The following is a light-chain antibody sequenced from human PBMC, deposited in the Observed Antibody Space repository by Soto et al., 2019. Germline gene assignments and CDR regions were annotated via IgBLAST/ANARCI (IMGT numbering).Light chain of an antibody. Sequence: EIVLTQSPATLSLSPGERATLACSASQSVSSYLAWYQQKPGQAPRVVIYDASNRATGIPPRFGGSGTGTDFTLTISSLETEDLAVYYSEHRSSCPRTFGQGTKVEIK. CDR3: EHRSSCPRT. CDR1: QSVSSY. V-gene: IGKV3-11*01. J-gene: IGKJ1*01. CDR2: DAS.